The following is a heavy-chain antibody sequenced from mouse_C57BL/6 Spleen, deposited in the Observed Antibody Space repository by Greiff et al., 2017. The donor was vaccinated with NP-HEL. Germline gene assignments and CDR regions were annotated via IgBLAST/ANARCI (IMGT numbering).Heavy chain of an antibody. D-gene: IGHD1-1*01. CDR3: ARETTTVVGNFDV. Sequence: QVQLQQPGAELVRPGTSVKLSCKASGYTFTSYWMHWVKQRPGQGLEWIGVIDPSDSYTNYNQKFKGKATLTVDTSSSTAYMQLSSLTSEDSAVYYCARETTTVVGNFDVWGTGTTVTVSS. CDR2: IDPSDSYT. CDR1: GYTFTSYW. V-gene: IGHV1-59*01. J-gene: IGHJ1*03.